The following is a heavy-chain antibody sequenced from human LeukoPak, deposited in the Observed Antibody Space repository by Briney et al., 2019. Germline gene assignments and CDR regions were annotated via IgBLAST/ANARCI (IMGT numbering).Heavy chain of an antibody. Sequence: GRSLRLSCTAYGFPFRDHAMRWVRQAPGKGLGWVGFIISNPQGTTVGYDASGRVKFTISRDDSQNIAYLEMNSLETEDSAVHYCVRNSGTYRGYGLDVWGQGTTVTVSS. CDR3: VRNSGTYRGYGLDV. J-gene: IGHJ6*02. V-gene: IGHV3-49*04. D-gene: IGHD1-26*01. CDR2: IISNPQGTTV. CDR1: GFPFRDHA.